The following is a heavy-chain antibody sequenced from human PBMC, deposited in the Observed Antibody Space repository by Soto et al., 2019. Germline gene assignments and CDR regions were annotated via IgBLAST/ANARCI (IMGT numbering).Heavy chain of an antibody. CDR3: ARDKIAGHFDY. V-gene: IGHV4-34*01. D-gene: IGHD2-21*01. CDR2: INHSGST. Sequence: QVQLQQWGAGLLKPSETLSLTCAVYGGSFSGYYWTWIRKPPGTGLEWIWEINHSGSTNYNPSLRSRGTISVDTSKNQFSLKLTSVTAADTAVYYCARDKIAGHFDYWGQGTLVTVSS. J-gene: IGHJ4*02. CDR1: GGSFSGYY.